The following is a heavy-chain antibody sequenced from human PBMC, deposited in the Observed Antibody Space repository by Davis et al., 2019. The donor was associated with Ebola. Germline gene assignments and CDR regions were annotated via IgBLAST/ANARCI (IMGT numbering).Heavy chain of an antibody. CDR1: GFTFSSYA. J-gene: IGHJ3*01. V-gene: IGHV3-30-3*01. D-gene: IGHD1-1*01. CDR3: ARGPAVTGTGNSFDL. CDR2: ISYDGSNK. Sequence: GESLKISCAASGFTFSSYAMHWVRQAPGKGLEWVAVISYDGSNKYYADSVKGRFTISRDNGENTLYLQLHSLTAEDTAVYYCARGPAVTGTGNSFDLWGQGTGVTISS.